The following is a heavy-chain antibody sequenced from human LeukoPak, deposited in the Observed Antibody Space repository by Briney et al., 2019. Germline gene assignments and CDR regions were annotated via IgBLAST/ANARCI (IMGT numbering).Heavy chain of an antibody. J-gene: IGHJ4*02. D-gene: IGHD3-22*01. CDR3: ARESKDYDSSGYYHYFDY. Sequence: GGSLRLSCAASGFTFSSYAMHWVRQAPGKGLEWVAVISYDGSNKYCADSVKGRFTISRDNSKNTLYLQMNSLRAEDTAVYYCARESKDYDSSGYYHYFDYWGQGTLVTVSS. V-gene: IGHV3-30*04. CDR2: ISYDGSNK. CDR1: GFTFSSYA.